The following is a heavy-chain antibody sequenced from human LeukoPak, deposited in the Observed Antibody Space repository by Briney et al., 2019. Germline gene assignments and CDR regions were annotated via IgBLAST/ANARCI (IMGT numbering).Heavy chain of an antibody. CDR1: GGSISSYY. CDR3: ARLRRDCDFWSGYHEDYFDY. J-gene: IGHJ4*02. V-gene: IGHV4-4*09. CDR2: IYTSGST. Sequence: SETLSLTCTVSGGSISSYYWSWIRQPPGKGLEWIGYIYTSGSTNYNPSLKSRVTISVDTSKNQFSLKLSSVTAADTAVYYCARLRRDCDFWSGYHEDYFDYWGQGTLVTVSS. D-gene: IGHD3-3*01.